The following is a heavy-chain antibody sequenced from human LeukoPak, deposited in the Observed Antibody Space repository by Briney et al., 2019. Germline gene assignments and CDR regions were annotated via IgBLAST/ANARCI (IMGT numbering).Heavy chain of an antibody. CDR3: ARDRHYYDSSGYA. Sequence: GGSLRLSCAASGFTFSSYGMHWVRQAPGKGLEWVAVISYDGSNKYYADSVKGRFTISRDNSKNTLYLQMNSLRAEDTAVYYCARDRHYYDSSGYAWGQGTLVTVSS. CDR2: ISYDGSNK. D-gene: IGHD3-22*01. V-gene: IGHV3-30*03. CDR1: GFTFSSYG. J-gene: IGHJ5*02.